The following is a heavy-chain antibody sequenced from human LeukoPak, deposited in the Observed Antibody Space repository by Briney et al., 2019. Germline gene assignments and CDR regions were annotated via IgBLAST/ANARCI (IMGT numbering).Heavy chain of an antibody. J-gene: IGHJ4*02. CDR2: IYYSGST. Sequence: SETLSLTCTVPGGSISSYYGSWIRQSPGKGLEWIGYIYYSGSTNYNPSLKSRVTISVDTSKNQFSLKLSSVTAADTAVYYCARDHSGYDSDYFDYWGQGTLVTVSS. CDR1: GGSISSYY. D-gene: IGHD5-12*01. V-gene: IGHV4-59*01. CDR3: ARDHSGYDSDYFDY.